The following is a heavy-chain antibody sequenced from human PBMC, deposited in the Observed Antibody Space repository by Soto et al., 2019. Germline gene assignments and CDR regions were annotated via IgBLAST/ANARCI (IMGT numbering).Heavy chain of an antibody. CDR1: GGSFSGYY. D-gene: IGHD3-10*01. J-gene: IGHJ5*02. CDR3: ARGGGLHVYYYGSGSYGWFDP. CDR2: INHSGST. V-gene: IGHV4-34*01. Sequence: QVQLQQWGAGLLKPSETLSLTCAVYGGSFSGYYWSWIRQPPGKGLEWIGEINHSGSTNYNPSLMSRVTISVDTSKNHFALKLSSVTAADTAVYYCARGGGLHVYYYGSGSYGWFDPWGQGTLVTVSS.